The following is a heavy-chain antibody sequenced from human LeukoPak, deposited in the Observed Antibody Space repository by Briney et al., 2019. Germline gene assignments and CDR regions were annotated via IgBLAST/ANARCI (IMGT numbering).Heavy chain of an antibody. CDR1: GFTFSSYS. CDR3: AKDQIQSHCSSTSCSIWHLNPLDY. Sequence: GGSLRLSCAASGFTFSSYSMNWVRQAPGKGLEWVSAISGSGGSTYYADSVRGRFTISRDNSKNTLYLQMSSLRAEDTAVYYCAKDQIQSHCSSTSCSIWHLNPLDYWGQGTLVTVSS. D-gene: IGHD2-2*01. CDR2: ISGSGGST. J-gene: IGHJ4*02. V-gene: IGHV3-23*01.